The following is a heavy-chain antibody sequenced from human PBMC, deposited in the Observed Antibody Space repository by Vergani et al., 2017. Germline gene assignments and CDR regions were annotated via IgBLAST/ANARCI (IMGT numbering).Heavy chain of an antibody. J-gene: IGHJ4*02. V-gene: IGHV3-23*01. CDR2: ISARYPST. D-gene: IGHD3-22*01. CDR3: ARLSYDTTPYLQGGYDC. CDR1: GFTFSACP. Sequence: EVQLLQSGGGVIQPGGSARLSCAASGFTFSACPMTWVRQAPGKGLEWVSAISARYPSTYYADSGKGRFTISRDNSKNMLYLQMNSLRAEDTDVYYWARLSYDTTPYLQGGYDCWGQGTLVSVSS.